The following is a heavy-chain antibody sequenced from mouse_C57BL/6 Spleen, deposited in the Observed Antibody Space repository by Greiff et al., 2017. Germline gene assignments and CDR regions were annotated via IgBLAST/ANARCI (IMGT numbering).Heavy chain of an antibody. J-gene: IGHJ2*01. D-gene: IGHD2-3*01. V-gene: IGHV5-12*01. CDR2: ISNGGGST. CDR1: GFTFSDYY. Sequence: VKLMESGGGLVQPGGSLKLSCAASGFTFSDYYMYCVRQTPEKRLEWVAYISNGGGSTYYPDPVKGLFPISRDTAKNTLYLQMSRLKSEDTAMYYCARHDGYYFDYWGQGTTLTFSS. CDR3: ARHDGYYFDY.